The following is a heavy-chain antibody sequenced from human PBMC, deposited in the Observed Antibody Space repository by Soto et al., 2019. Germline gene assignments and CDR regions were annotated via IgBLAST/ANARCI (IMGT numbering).Heavy chain of an antibody. CDR2: IYSGGST. CDR3: ARASARYCSGGSCADY. J-gene: IGHJ4*02. V-gene: IGHV3-53*04. D-gene: IGHD2-15*01. Sequence: GGSLRLSCAASGFTVSSNYMSWVRQAPGKGLEWVSVIYSGGSTYYADSVKGRFTISRHNSKNTLYLQMNSLRAEDTAVYYCARASARYCSGGSCADYWGQGTLVTVSS. CDR1: GFTVSSNY.